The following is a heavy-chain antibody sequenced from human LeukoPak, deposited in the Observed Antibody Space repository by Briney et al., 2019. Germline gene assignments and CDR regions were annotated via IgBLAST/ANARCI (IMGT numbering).Heavy chain of an antibody. CDR1: GFTCSSYW. J-gene: IGHJ4*02. D-gene: IGHD6-19*01. CDR2: IKQDGSEK. V-gene: IGHV3-7*01. Sequence: GGSLRLSCAASGFTCSSYWMSWVRQAPGKGLEWVANIKQDGSEKYYVDSVEGRFTISRDNAKNSLYLQMNGLRAEDTAVYYCARIRRGWSQNWDYWGQGTLVTVSS. CDR3: ARIRRGWSQNWDY.